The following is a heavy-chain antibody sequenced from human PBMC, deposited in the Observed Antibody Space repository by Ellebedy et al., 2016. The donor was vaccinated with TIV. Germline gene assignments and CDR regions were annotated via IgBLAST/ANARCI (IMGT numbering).Heavy chain of an antibody. J-gene: IGHJ3*02. D-gene: IGHD4-17*01. CDR1: GFSFSNYW. CDR2: IRQDGSER. Sequence: GGSLRLSCGASGFSFSNYWMSWVRQAPGKGLEWVANIRQDGSERYYVDSVKGQFTISRDNAKNSLYLHLNSLRAEDTAMYYCATDGSFGDYLSPTHAFVIWGQGTMVTVSS. V-gene: IGHV3-7*01. CDR3: ATDGSFGDYLSPTHAFVI.